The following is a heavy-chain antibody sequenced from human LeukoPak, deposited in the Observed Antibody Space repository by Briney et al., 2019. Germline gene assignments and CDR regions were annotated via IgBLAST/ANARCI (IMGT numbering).Heavy chain of an antibody. CDR1: GGSFSGYY. CDR3: AGRYVWGSYRPLRY. CDR2: INHSGST. Sequence: PSETLCLTCAVYGGSFSGYYWSWIRQPPGKGLEWIGEINHSGSTNYNPSLKSRVTISVDTSKNQFSLKLSSVTAADTAVYYCAGRYVWGSYRPLRYWGQGTLVTVSS. V-gene: IGHV4-34*01. J-gene: IGHJ4*02. D-gene: IGHD3-16*02.